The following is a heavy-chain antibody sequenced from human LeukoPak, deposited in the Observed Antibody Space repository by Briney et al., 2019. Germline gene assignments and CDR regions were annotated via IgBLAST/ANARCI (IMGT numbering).Heavy chain of an antibody. V-gene: IGHV4-34*01. Sequence: SETLSLTCAVYGGSFSDYYRSWIRQPPGKGLEWIGEINHSGSTNYNPSLKSRVTISVDTSKNQFSLKLSSVTAADTAVYYCARDPAGPEDYWGQGTLVTVSS. J-gene: IGHJ4*02. D-gene: IGHD6-25*01. CDR3: ARDPAGPEDY. CDR1: GGSFSDYY. CDR2: INHSGST.